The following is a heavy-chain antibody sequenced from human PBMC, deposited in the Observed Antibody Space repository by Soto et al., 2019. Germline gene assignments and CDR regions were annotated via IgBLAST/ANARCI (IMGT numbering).Heavy chain of an antibody. Sequence: EVQLVESGGGLVQPGGSLKLSCAASGFIFSGSAVHWVRQASGKGLEWVGRILSKAGNYATAYPASMKGRFTISRDDSENTALLQMNSPKTEETAVYYCIRGGSPYYYDYWGQGTLVGVSS. V-gene: IGHV3-73*01. CDR3: IRGGSPYYYDY. CDR1: GFIFSGSA. J-gene: IGHJ4*02. CDR2: ILSKAGNYAT.